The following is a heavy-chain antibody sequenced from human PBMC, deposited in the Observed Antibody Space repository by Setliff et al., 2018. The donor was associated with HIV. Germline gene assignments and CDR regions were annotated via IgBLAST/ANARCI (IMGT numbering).Heavy chain of an antibody. J-gene: IGHJ5*01. D-gene: IGHD3-16*01. CDR1: GGSFNEYY. CDR2: INHSGST. V-gene: IGHV4-34*01. Sequence: SEPLSLTCAVYGGSFNEYYWNWIRQIPGKGLEWIGEINHSGSTNYNESLKRRLRISVDTSKNQFSLSLNSVTAADTAVYYCARAYRDNVWGSWRQISSWFASGGQGNLVTVSS. CDR3: ARAYRDNVWGSWRQISSWFAS.